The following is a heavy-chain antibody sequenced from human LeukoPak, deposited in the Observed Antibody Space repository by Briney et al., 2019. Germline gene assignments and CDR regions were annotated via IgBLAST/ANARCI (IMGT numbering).Heavy chain of an antibody. D-gene: IGHD3-10*01. V-gene: IGHV1-2*02. J-gene: IGHJ4*02. CDR1: GYTFTGYS. CDR3: ARTYYGSGSYYY. Sequence: GVLVKVSCKSSGYTFTGYSMHWVRQAPGQGLEWMGWINPNSGGTNYAQKFQGRVTMTRDTSISTAYMELSRLRSDDTAVYYCARTYYGSGSYYYWGQGTLVTVSS. CDR2: INPNSGGT.